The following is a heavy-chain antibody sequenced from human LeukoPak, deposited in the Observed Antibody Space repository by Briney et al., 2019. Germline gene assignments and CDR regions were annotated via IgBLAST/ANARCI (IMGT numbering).Heavy chain of an antibody. Sequence: GGSLRLSCSVSGFTFSSFTMDWVRQAPGKGLEWISSISRAATTIYYADSVKGRFTISRDNGRNSLSLQMNSLRAEDTAIYYCARDDYSGSYHYWGQGTLVTVSS. D-gene: IGHD1-26*01. V-gene: IGHV3-48*01. J-gene: IGHJ4*02. CDR2: ISRAATTI. CDR1: GFTFSSFT. CDR3: ARDDYSGSYHY.